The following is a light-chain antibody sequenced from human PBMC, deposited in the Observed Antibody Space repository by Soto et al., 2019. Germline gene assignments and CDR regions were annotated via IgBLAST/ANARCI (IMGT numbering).Light chain of an antibody. CDR2: AAA. CDR1: QNIKNY. J-gene: IGKJ1*01. V-gene: IGKV1-39*01. CDR3: QQSYTHPWT. Sequence: DIQMTQSPSSLSASIGDRVTISCRASQNIKNYLNWYQHQRGKAPKLLVYAAATLQGVVPSRFTGSGSGTDFTLTISRLLPEDFATYCCQQSYTHPWTFGQGTTV.